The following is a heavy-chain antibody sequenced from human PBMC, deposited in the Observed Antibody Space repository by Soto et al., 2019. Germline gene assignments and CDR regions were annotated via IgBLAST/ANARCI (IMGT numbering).Heavy chain of an antibody. CDR2: IIPIFGTA. CDR3: ARGMVAGGTNYYGMDV. Sequence: QVQLVQSGAEVKKPGSSVKVSCKASGGTFSSYAISWVRQAPGQGLEWMGGIIPIFGTANYAQKFQGRVTMTADESTSTAYMELSSLRSEDTAVYYCARGMVAGGTNYYGMDVWGQGTTVTVSS. J-gene: IGHJ6*02. CDR1: GGTFSSYA. V-gene: IGHV1-69*12. D-gene: IGHD6-19*01.